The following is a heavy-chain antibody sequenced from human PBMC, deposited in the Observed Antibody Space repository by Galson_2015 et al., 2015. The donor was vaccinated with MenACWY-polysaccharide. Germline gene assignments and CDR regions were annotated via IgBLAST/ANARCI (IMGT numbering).Heavy chain of an antibody. D-gene: IGHD2-2*01. J-gene: IGHJ3*02. Sequence: SLRLSCAASGITASGNPFSGSGMHWVRQAPGKGLEWLAVIQYDGSNKVYADSVKGRFTISRDNSKNTVFLEMNTLGVEDTAVYYCAREGSRIVFHPFDIWGQGTMVTVSS. CDR2: IQYDGSNK. V-gene: IGHV3-33*01. CDR1: GITASGNPFSGSG. CDR3: AREGSRIVFHPFDI.